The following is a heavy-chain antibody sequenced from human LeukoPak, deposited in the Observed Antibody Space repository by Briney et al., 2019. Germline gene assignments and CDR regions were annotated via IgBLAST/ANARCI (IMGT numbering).Heavy chain of an antibody. CDR1: GFTFSSYT. D-gene: IGHD6-13*01. CDR3: ARTANFAAGYYIDY. J-gene: IGHJ4*02. V-gene: IGHV3-21*01. Sequence: GSLRLSCAASGFTFSSYTMNWVRQAPGKGLEWVSSISGSSRHKYYADSVMGRFTISRDNAKNSLYLQMNSLRAEDTAVYYCARTANFAAGYYIDYWGQGTLVTVSS. CDR2: ISGSSRHK.